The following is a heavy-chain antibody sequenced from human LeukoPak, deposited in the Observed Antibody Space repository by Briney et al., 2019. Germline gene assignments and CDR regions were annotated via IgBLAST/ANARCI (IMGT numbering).Heavy chain of an antibody. CDR2: IFPGDSHT. D-gene: IGHD2-15*01. CDR1: GHSFINYW. Sequence: GESLKISCKGPGHSFINYWIAWVRQMPGKGLEWRGIIFPGDSHTRYSPSFQGQVTISADMSTDTAYLQWSSLRASDTAMYYCARIAATWYGGSWGQGTLVFVSS. J-gene: IGHJ4*02. V-gene: IGHV5-51*01. CDR3: ARIAATWYGGS.